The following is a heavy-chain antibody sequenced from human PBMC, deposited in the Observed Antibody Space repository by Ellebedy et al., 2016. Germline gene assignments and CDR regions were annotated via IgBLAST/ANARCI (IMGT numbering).Heavy chain of an antibody. V-gene: IGHV4-4*02. Sequence: SETLSLTCAVSGGSISSSNWWSWVRQPPGKGLEWIGEIYHSGSTNYNPSLKSRVTISVDKSKNQFSLKLSSVTAADTAVYYCARQRGPDILTGYYREGIYWGQGTLVTVSS. D-gene: IGHD3-9*01. J-gene: IGHJ4*02. CDR2: IYHSGST. CDR3: ARQRGPDILTGYYREGIY. CDR1: GGSISSSNW.